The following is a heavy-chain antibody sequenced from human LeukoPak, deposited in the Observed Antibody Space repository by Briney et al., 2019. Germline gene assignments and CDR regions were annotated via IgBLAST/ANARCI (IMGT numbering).Heavy chain of an antibody. CDR2: IYSGGNT. D-gene: IGHD6-19*01. J-gene: IGHJ4*02. CDR1: GFTVGNNH. Sequence: GGSLRLSCAASGFTVGNNHMNWVRQAPGKGLEWVSLIYSGGNTQYADSVKGRFIIFRDSSRNTLYLQMNSLRVEDTAVYYCATRAVAAPYWGQGTLVTVSS. V-gene: IGHV3-66*01. CDR3: ATRAVAAPY.